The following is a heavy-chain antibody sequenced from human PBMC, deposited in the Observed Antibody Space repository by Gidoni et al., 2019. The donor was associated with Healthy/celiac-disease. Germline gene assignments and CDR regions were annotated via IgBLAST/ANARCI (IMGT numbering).Heavy chain of an antibody. CDR2: ISGSGGST. D-gene: IGHD6-19*01. CDR1: GFTFSSYV. V-gene: IGHV3-23*01. Sequence: EVQLLESGGGLVQPGGSRSLSCAASGFTFSSYVMSWVRQAPGKGLEWVSGISGSGGSTYYADSVEGRITISSDNSKNTLDLQMNSLRAEDTAVYYCAKDRVAGSWGQGTLVTVSS. CDR3: AKDRVAGS. J-gene: IGHJ4*02.